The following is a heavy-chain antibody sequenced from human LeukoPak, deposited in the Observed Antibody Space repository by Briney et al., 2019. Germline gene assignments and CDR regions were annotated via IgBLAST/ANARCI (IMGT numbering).Heavy chain of an antibody. V-gene: IGHV3-23*01. J-gene: IGHJ6*02. CDR2: ISGSGGST. CDR3: ARDLRDALGYYYGMDV. CDR1: GFTFSSYA. Sequence: GGSLRLSCAASGFTFSSYAMSWVRQAPGKGLEWVSAISGSGGSTYYADSVKGRFAISRDNSKNTLYLQMNSLRAEDTAVYYCARDLRDALGYYYGMDVWGQGTTVTVSS. D-gene: IGHD3-16*01.